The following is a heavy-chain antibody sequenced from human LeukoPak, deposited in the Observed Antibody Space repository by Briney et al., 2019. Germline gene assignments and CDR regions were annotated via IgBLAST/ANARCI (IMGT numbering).Heavy chain of an antibody. CDR1: GGSISSSNW. V-gene: IGHV4-4*02. CDR3: ARDRVGATTFDY. D-gene: IGHD1-26*01. CDR2: IYHSGST. J-gene: IGHJ4*02. Sequence: SETLSLTCAVSGGSISSSNWWSWVRQPPGKGLEWIGEIYHSGSTNYNPSLKSRVTISVDESKNQFSLKLSSVTAADTAVYYCARDRVGATTFDYWGQGTLVTVSS.